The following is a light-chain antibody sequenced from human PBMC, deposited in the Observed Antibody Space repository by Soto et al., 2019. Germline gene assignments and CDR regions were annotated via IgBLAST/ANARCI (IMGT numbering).Light chain of an antibody. CDR2: EVN. Sequence: QSALTQPPSASGSPGQSVTISCTGTSSDVGGYNFVSWYQHHPGKAPKLIIYEVNKRPSGVPNRFSGSKSGNTASLTVSGLHAVDEADYYCNSYAGSNIYVFGTGTKLTVL. CDR1: SSDVGGYNF. V-gene: IGLV2-8*01. CDR3: NSYAGSNIYV. J-gene: IGLJ1*01.